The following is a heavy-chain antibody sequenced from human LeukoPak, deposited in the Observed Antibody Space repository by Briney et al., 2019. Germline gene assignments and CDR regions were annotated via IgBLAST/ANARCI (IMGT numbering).Heavy chain of an antibody. CDR3: AKGVDIVVVSAAVRWLRSFLYFDY. Sequence: GGSLRLSCAASGFTFSSYAMSWVRQAPGKGLEWVSAISGSGGSTYYADSVKGRFTISRDNSKNTLYLQMNSLRAEDTAVYYCAKGVDIVVVSAAVRWLRSFLYFDYWGQGTLVTVSS. J-gene: IGHJ4*02. V-gene: IGHV3-23*01. D-gene: IGHD2-2*03. CDR2: ISGSGGST. CDR1: GFTFSSYA.